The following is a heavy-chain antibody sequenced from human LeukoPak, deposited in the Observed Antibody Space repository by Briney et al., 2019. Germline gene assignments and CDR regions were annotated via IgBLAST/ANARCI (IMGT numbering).Heavy chain of an antibody. Sequence: GGSLRLSCAASGFTLSSYGMHWVRQAPGKGLEWVAVIWYDGSNKYYADSVKGRFTISRDNSKNTLYLQMNSLRAEDTAVYYCARDGMRYCSSTSCSNWFDPWGQGTLVTVSS. CDR2: IWYDGSNK. D-gene: IGHD2-2*01. CDR3: ARDGMRYCSSTSCSNWFDP. J-gene: IGHJ5*02. V-gene: IGHV3-33*01. CDR1: GFTLSSYG.